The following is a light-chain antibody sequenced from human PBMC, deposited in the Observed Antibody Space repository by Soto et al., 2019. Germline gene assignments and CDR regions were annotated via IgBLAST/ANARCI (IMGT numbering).Light chain of an antibody. V-gene: IGKV1-5*03. CDR3: QQYSTHPYT. CDR1: QSINNW. J-gene: IGKJ2*01. CDR2: KAS. Sequence: DFQMTQSPSTLSASVGDRVAITCRASQSINNWLAWYQQKPGRTPKLLIYKASTLESGVPSRFSGSGSGTEFTLTISSMQPDDFATYYCQQYSTHPYTFGQGTKVDIK.